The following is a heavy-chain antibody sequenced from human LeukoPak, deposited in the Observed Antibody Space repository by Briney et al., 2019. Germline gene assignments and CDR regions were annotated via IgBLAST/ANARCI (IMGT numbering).Heavy chain of an antibody. CDR2: IWYDGSNK. CDR1: GFTFSSYG. CDR3: ARGSWETDY. Sequence: PGRSLRLSCAASGFTFSSYGMHWVRQAPGKGLEWVAVIWYDGSNKYYADSVKGRFTISRDNSKNTLYLQMNSLRAEDTAVYYCARGSWETDYWGQGTLATVSS. J-gene: IGHJ4*02. V-gene: IGHV3-33*01. D-gene: IGHD1-26*01.